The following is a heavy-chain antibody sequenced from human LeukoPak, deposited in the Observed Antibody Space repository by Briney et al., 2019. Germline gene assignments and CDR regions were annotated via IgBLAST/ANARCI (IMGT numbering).Heavy chain of an antibody. J-gene: IGHJ5*02. D-gene: IGHD2-2*01. CDR2: IYHSGSA. V-gene: IGHV4-38-2*02. Sequence: SETLSLTCGVSGYSISSGYQWAWIRQSPGKGLEWIGSIYHSGSAHYNPSLKSRVTISVETSKNQFSLNMYSVTAADTAVYYCARDPRWLTPDCTSTSCYENYFDPWGRGTLATVSS. CDR1: GYSISSGYQ. CDR3: ARDPRWLTPDCTSTSCYENYFDP.